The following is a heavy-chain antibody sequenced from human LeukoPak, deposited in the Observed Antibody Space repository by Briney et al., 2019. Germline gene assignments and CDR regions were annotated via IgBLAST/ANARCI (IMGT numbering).Heavy chain of an antibody. CDR3: AKDRDDSSGYLDY. J-gene: IGHJ4*02. CDR1: GFTFSNYA. CDR2: ISGSGAST. V-gene: IGHV3-23*01. D-gene: IGHD3-22*01. Sequence: HSGGSLRLSCAASGFTFSNYAMTWVRQAPGTGLEWVSVISGSGASTFYADSVKGRFTISRDNSKNTLYLQMNSLRAEDTAVYYCAKDRDDSSGYLDYWGQGTLVTVSS.